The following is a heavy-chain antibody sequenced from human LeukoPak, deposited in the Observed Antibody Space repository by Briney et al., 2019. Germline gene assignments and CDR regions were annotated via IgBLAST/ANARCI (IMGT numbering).Heavy chain of an antibody. Sequence: GASVKVSCKASGYTFTGYYMHWVRQAPGQGLEWMGWINPNSGGTNYAQKFQGRVTMTRDTSVSTAYMELSRLRSDDTAVYYCARVRGRTEVVVVPAATFDPWGQGTLVTVSS. V-gene: IGHV1-2*02. J-gene: IGHJ5*02. CDR3: ARVRGRTEVVVVPAATFDP. D-gene: IGHD2-2*01. CDR2: INPNSGGT. CDR1: GYTFTGYY.